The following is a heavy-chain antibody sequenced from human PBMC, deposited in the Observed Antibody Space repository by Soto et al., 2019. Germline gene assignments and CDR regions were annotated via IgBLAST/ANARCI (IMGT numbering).Heavy chain of an antibody. J-gene: IGHJ2*01. Sequence: YWNWIRQYPGKGLEWIGYIYYSGSTYYNPSLKSRVTISVDTSENQFSLQLRSMTAADTAVYYCARDPLWGTAMVLWYFDLWGRGTLVTVSS. V-gene: IGHV4-31*02. CDR2: IYYSGST. CDR3: ARDPLWGTAMVLWYFDL. D-gene: IGHD5-18*01. CDR1: Y.